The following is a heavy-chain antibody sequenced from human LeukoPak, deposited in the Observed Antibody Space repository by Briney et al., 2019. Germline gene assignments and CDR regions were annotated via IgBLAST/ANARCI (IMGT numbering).Heavy chain of an antibody. CDR1: GFTFSSYW. CDR3: ARVKDTAMGYYWYFDL. V-gene: IGHV3-7*01. J-gene: IGHJ2*01. CDR2: IKQDGSEK. Sequence: GGSLRLSCAASGFTFSSYWMSWVRQAPGKGLEWVANIKQDGSEKYYVDSVKGRFTISRDNAKNSLYLQMNSLRAEDTAVYYCARVKDTAMGYYWYFDLWGRGTLVTVSS. D-gene: IGHD5-18*01.